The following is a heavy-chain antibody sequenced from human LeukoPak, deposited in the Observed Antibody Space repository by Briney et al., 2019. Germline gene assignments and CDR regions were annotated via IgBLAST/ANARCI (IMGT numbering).Heavy chain of an antibody. CDR1: GYTFTSYG. D-gene: IGHD2-2*01. CDR3: ARDGEDIVVVPAAPYYFDY. Sequence: GASVKVSCKASGYTFTSYGISWVRQAPGPGLEWMGWISAYNGNTNYAQKLQGRVTMTTDTSTSTAYMELRSLRSDDTAVYYCARDGEDIVVVPAAPYYFDYWGQGTLVTVSS. V-gene: IGHV1-18*01. J-gene: IGHJ4*02. CDR2: ISAYNGNT.